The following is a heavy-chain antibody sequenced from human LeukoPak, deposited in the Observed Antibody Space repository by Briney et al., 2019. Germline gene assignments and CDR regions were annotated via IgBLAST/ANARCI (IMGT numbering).Heavy chain of an antibody. Sequence: GGSLRLSCAASGFTFSNFWMHWVRQAPRKGLAWVSRVNSDGSSTSYADSVKGRFTISRDNAKDTLFLQMNSLRAGDTAVYYCAREFTSSAIQLFDYWGQGALVTVSS. CDR2: VNSDGSST. CDR1: GFTFSNFW. D-gene: IGHD3-3*01. J-gene: IGHJ4*02. CDR3: AREFTSSAIQLFDY. V-gene: IGHV3-74*01.